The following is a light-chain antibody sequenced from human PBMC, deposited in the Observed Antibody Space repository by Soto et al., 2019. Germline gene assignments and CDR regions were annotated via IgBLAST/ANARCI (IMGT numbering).Light chain of an antibody. CDR3: QQRYSWLRV. CDR2: SGY. CDR1: QSVSSS. V-gene: IGKV3-11*01. J-gene: IGKJ1*01. Sequence: FVVTQSPDTLSLSPGETATLSCRASQSVSSSVAWYQHKPGQSPRLVVYSGYKRSPGIPARFSGSGSGTDFTLTISSXESDDFAIYYCQQRYSWLRVFGPGTKVDTK.